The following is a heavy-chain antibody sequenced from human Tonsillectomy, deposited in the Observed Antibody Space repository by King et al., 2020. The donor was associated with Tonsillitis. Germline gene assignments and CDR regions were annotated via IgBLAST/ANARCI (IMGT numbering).Heavy chain of an antibody. CDR2: ISHDGSNK. CDR1: GFPFNNSG. CDR3: AKADEGAGRDEDDYDDGRDV. D-gene: IGHD3-10*01. V-gene: IGHV3-30*18. J-gene: IGHJ6*02. Sequence: VQLVESGGGVVPPGRSLSLSCAASGFPFNNSGMHWVRQAPGKGLEWVTLISHDGSNKYYADSVKGRFTISRDNSKTTLSLQMNSLRAEDTAVYYCAKADEGAGRDEDDYDDGRDVWGQGTTGTGS.